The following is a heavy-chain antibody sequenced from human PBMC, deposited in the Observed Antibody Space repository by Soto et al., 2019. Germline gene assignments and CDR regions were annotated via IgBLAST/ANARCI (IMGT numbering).Heavy chain of an antibody. CDR1: GFTFSSYS. Sequence: GGSLRLSCAASGFTFSSYSMNWVRQAPGKGLEWVSSISSSSSYIYYADSVKGRFTISRDNAKNSLYLQMNSLRAEDTAVYYCARHPWGSYRPDAFDIWGQGTMVTVSS. D-gene: IGHD3-16*02. CDR2: ISSSSSYI. CDR3: ARHPWGSYRPDAFDI. V-gene: IGHV3-21*01. J-gene: IGHJ3*02.